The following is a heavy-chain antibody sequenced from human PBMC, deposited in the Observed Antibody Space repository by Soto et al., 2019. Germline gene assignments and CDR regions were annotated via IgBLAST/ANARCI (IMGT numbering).Heavy chain of an antibody. CDR3: ARDRAGGDLHYFDY. D-gene: IGHD2-21*02. J-gene: IGHJ4*02. CDR2: IYYSGST. V-gene: IGHV4-31*03. Sequence: PSETLSLTCTVSGGSISSGGYYWSWIRQHPGKGLEWIGYIYYSGSTYYNPSLKSRVTISVDTSKNQFSLKLSSVTAADTAVYYCARDRAGGDLHYFDYWGQGTLVTVSS. CDR1: GGSISSGGYY.